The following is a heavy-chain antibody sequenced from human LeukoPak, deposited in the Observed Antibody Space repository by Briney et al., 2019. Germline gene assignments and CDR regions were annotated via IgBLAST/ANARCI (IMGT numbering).Heavy chain of an antibody. CDR3: ARDLWYMDV. D-gene: IGHD3-16*01. J-gene: IGHJ6*03. CDR2: IKEDGSEI. CDR1: GFTFSSYW. V-gene: IGHV3-7*01. Sequence: GGSLRLSCAASGFTFSSYWMSWGRQAPGEGLEWVANIKEDGSEIYYVDSVKGRFTISRDNAKNSLYLQMNSLRAEDTAVYYCARDLWYMDVWGKGTTVTVSS.